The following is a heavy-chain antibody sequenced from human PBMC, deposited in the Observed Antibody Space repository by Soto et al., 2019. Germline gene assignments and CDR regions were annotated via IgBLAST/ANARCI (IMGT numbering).Heavy chain of an antibody. Sequence: GASVKVSCKASGGTFSSYAISWARQAPGQGLEWMGGIIPTFGTANYAQKFQGRVTITADKSTSTAYMELSSLRSEDTAVYYCASRNGDGYNADYYYYGMDVWGQGTTVTVSS. J-gene: IGHJ6*02. V-gene: IGHV1-69*06. CDR3: ASRNGDGYNADYYYYGMDV. CDR1: GGTFSSYA. D-gene: IGHD5-12*01. CDR2: IIPTFGTA.